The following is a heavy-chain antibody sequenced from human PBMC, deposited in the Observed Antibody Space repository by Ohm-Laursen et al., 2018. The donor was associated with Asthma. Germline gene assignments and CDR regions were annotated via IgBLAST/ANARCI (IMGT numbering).Heavy chain of an antibody. CDR3: TSDGYCSGGSCLRGSSLGY. CDR1: GYTFTSYS. Sequence: SSVKVSCNASGYTFTSYSMHWVRQAPGQGLEWMGIINPSGGSTSYAQKFQGRVTMTRDTSTSTVYVELSSLRSEDTAVYYCTSDGYCSGGSCLRGSSLGYWGQGTLVTVSS. V-gene: IGHV1-46*01. D-gene: IGHD2-15*01. CDR2: INPSGGST. J-gene: IGHJ4*02.